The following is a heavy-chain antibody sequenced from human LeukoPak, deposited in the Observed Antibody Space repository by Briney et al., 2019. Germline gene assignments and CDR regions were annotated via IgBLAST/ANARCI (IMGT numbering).Heavy chain of an antibody. CDR2: IYDSGFT. V-gene: IGHV4-34*01. Sequence: PSETLSLTCAASGGSFSGYYWSWIRQPPGKGLEWIGEIYDSGFTDYNPSLKNRVTISVDTSKRQFSLRLGSVTAADTAVYYCARTVIVRNNYYYYYGMDVWGRGTTVTVSS. D-gene: IGHD2-21*02. CDR3: ARTVIVRNNYYYYYGMDV. CDR1: GGSFSGYY. J-gene: IGHJ6*02.